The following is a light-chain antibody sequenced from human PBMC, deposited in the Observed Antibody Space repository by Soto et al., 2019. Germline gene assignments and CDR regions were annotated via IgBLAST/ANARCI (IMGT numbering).Light chain of an antibody. CDR2: AAS. J-gene: IGKJ1*01. CDR1: QSISSY. Sequence: DIQITHSPSSLSASVGDRVTITCRASQSISSYLNWYQQKPGKAPKLLIYAASSLQSGVPSRFSGSGSGTDFTLTISSLQPEDFATYYCQQSYSTLTWTFGQGTKVDSK. CDR3: QQSYSTLTWT. V-gene: IGKV1-39*01.